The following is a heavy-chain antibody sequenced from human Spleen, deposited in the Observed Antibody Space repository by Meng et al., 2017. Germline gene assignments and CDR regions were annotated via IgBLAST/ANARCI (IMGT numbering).Heavy chain of an antibody. CDR1: GFTFDDYA. CDR3: AKDGGYGLFYYYYYYGMDV. V-gene: IGHV3-43D*03. D-gene: IGHD4-17*01. Sequence: GGSLRLSCAASGFTFDDYAMHWVRQAPGKGLEWVSLISWDGGSTYYADSVKGRFTISRDNSKNSLYLQMNSLRAEDTALYYCAKDGGYGLFYYYYYYGMDVWGQGTTVTVSS. J-gene: IGHJ6*02. CDR2: ISWDGGST.